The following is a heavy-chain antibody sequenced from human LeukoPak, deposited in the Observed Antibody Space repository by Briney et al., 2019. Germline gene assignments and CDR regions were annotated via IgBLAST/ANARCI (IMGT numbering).Heavy chain of an antibody. J-gene: IGHJ4*02. V-gene: IGHV4-59*08. D-gene: IGHD6-6*01. CDR3: ARLSVAAEYYFDY. Sequence: SETLSLTCTVSGGSISSYYWSWIRQPPGKGLEWIGYIYYSGITNYNPSLQGRVTISVDTSKNHFSLKLRSVTASDTAVYYCARLSVAAEYYFDYWGQGTLVTVSS. CDR1: GGSISSYY. CDR2: IYYSGIT.